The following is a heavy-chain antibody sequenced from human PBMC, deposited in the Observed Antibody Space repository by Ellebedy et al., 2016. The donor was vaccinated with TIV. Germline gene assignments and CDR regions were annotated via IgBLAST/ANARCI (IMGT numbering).Heavy chain of an antibody. CDR3: ATESLRSNNDAFDI. CDR2: FDPEDGET. Sequence: AASVKVSCKVSGYTLTELSMHWVRHAPGKRLEWMGGFDPEDGETIYAQKFQGRVTMTEDTSTDTAYMGLSSLRSEDTAVKYCATESLRSNNDAFDIWGQGTMVTVSS. J-gene: IGHJ3*02. D-gene: IGHD4-17*01. V-gene: IGHV1-24*01. CDR1: GYTLTELS.